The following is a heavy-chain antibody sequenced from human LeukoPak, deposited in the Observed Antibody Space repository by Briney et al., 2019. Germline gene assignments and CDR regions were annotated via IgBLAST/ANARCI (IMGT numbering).Heavy chain of an antibody. V-gene: IGHV6-1*01. Sequence: SQTLSLTCAISVDGVSSNSASWSWIRQSPSRGLEWLGRAYYRSKWSNDYAGSVRSRITINPDTTKNQFSLLLNSVTPEDTAIYYCARGRGDLAARAFDIWGQGTMVTVSS. D-gene: IGHD6-6*01. CDR2: AYYRSKWSN. CDR1: VDGVSSNSAS. J-gene: IGHJ3*02. CDR3: ARGRGDLAARAFDI.